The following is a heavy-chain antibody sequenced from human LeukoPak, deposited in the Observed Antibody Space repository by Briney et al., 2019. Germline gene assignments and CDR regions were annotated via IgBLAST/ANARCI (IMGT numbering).Heavy chain of an antibody. CDR3: AKDRVSMVRGVYYYYYYMDV. Sequence: QPGGSLRLSCAASGFTFSSYGMHWVRQAPGKGLEWVAFIRYDGSNKYYADSVKGRFTISRDNSKNTLYLQMNSLRAEDTAVYYCAKDRVSMVRGVYYYYYYMDVWGKGTTVTVSS. J-gene: IGHJ6*03. CDR2: IRYDGSNK. V-gene: IGHV3-30*02. CDR1: GFTFSSYG. D-gene: IGHD3-10*01.